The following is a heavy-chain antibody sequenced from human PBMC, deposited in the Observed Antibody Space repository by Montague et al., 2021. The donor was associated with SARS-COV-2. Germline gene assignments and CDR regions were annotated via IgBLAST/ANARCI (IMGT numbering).Heavy chain of an antibody. CDR2: IYYSGGI. V-gene: IGHV4-61*01. Sequence: SETLSLTCTVSGGSFSSDNYFWGWIRQPPGKGLEWLAYIYYSGGINSNASLKSRVTMSVDTSKNQFSLKLTSVTAADTAVYYCARAVSVRRAVNWFDPWGQGTLVTVSS. J-gene: IGHJ5*02. CDR1: GGSFSSDNYF. CDR3: ARAVSVRRAVNWFDP. D-gene: IGHD3-10*01.